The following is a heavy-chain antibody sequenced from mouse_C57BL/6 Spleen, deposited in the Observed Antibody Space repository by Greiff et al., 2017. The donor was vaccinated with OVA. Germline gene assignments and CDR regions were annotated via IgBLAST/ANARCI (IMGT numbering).Heavy chain of an antibody. CDR3: ARDFGWYFDV. J-gene: IGHJ1*03. CDR1: GYTFTGYW. V-gene: IGHV1-9*01. Sequence: VKLQESGAELMKPGASVKLSCKATGYTFTGYWIEWVKQRPGHGLEWIGEILPGSGSTNYNEKFKGKATFTVDTSSNTAYMQLSSLTTEDSAIYYCARDFGWYFDVWGTGTTVTVSS. CDR2: ILPGSGST.